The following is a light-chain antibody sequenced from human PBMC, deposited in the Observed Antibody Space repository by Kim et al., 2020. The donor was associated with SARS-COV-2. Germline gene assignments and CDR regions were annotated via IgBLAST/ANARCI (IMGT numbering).Light chain of an antibody. CDR1: QSVSSY. CDR2: DAS. Sequence: SPGERATLSCRASQSVSSYLAWYQQKPGQAPRLLIYDASNRATGIPARFSGSGSGTDLTLTISSLEPEDFAVYYCQQRSNWPPLTFGGGTKVDIK. CDR3: QQRSNWPPLT. V-gene: IGKV3-11*01. J-gene: IGKJ4*01.